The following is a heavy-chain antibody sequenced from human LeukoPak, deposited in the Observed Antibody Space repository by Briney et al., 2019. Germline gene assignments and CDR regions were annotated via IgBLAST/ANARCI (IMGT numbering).Heavy chain of an antibody. J-gene: IGHJ4*02. CDR2: ISGSASDT. CDR1: GFTFSSYA. V-gene: IGHV3-23*01. Sequence: PGGCLRLSCAASGFTFSSYAMSWVRQVPGKGLEWVSAISGSASDTYYADSVKGRFTISRDNSKSTLYLQMNSLRAGDTAVYYCAKDLGGEGGSGFPGYWGQGTLVTVSS. CDR3: AKDLGGEGGSGFPGY. D-gene: IGHD3-10*01.